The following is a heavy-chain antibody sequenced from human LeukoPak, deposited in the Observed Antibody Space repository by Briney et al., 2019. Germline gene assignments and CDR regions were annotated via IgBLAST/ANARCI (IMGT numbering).Heavy chain of an antibody. CDR3: ARGAYSNYGPDYYYYYMDV. CDR1: GGTFSSYA. D-gene: IGHD4-11*01. Sequence: SVKVSCKASGGTFSSYAISWVRQAPGQGLEWMGRIIPIFGTANYAQKFQGRVTITADESTSTAYMELSSLRSEDTAVYYCARGAYSNYGPDYYYYYMDVWGKGTTVTVSS. V-gene: IGHV1-69*15. CDR2: IIPIFGTA. J-gene: IGHJ6*03.